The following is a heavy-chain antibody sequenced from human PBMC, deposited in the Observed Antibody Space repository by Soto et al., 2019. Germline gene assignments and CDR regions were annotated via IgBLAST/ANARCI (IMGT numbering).Heavy chain of an antibody. V-gene: IGHV4-30-2*06. CDR3: VRESAASGPNWFDT. CDR1: GGSVTNGRSS. Sequence: SETLSLTCSVSGGSVTNGRSSWNWIRQSPGKGLEWIAYIYHSGSTYYNPSLRSRVTISVDRSENQFSLKLSSVTAADTAVYYCVRESAASGPNWFDTWGPGTLVTVAS. D-gene: IGHD6-13*01. CDR2: IYHSGST. J-gene: IGHJ5*02.